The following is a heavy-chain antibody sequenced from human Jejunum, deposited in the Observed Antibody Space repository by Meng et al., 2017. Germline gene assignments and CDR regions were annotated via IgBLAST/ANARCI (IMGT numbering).Heavy chain of an antibody. D-gene: IGHD2-21*02. CDR2: IKQDGSAI. CDR1: ALTFSKYW. V-gene: IGHV3-7*01. J-gene: IGHJ4*02. CDR3: AAESLAWYSLDY. Sequence: GESLKISCQGSALTFSKYWMTWDRQAPGKGLEWVANIKQDGSAIDYVESVKGRYTISRDNVKNTVYLEMNSLRVEDTGVYYCAAESLAWYSLDYWGQGTVVTVSS.